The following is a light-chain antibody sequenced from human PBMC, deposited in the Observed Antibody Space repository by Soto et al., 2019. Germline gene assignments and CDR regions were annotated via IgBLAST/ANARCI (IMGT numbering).Light chain of an antibody. CDR3: QQYDKWPLT. CDR2: GAS. CDR1: QSISTN. V-gene: IGKV3-15*01. Sequence: EIVLTQSPATLSLSPGERASLSCRASQSISTNLAWYQQKPGQAPRLLIYGASTRATGIPARFSGSGSGTEFTLTISSPQSEDFAVYYCQQYDKWPLTFGPGTKVDIE. J-gene: IGKJ3*01.